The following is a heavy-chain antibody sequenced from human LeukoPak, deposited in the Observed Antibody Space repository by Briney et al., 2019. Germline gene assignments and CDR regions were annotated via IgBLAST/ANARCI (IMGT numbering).Heavy chain of an antibody. CDR2: IYTSGST. V-gene: IGHV4-4*07. CDR3: AREAPVGGVRWSYFDY. Sequence: SETLSLTCTVSGGSISSYYWSWIRQPAGKGLEWIGRIYTSGSTNYNPSLKSRVTMSVDTSKNQFSLKLSSVTAADTAVYYCAREAPVGGVRWSYFDYWGQGTLVTVSS. J-gene: IGHJ4*02. D-gene: IGHD4-23*01. CDR1: GGSISSYY.